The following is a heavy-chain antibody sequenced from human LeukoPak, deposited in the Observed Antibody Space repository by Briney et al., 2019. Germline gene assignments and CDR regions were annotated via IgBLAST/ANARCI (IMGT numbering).Heavy chain of an antibody. CDR3: ARDLHIAARPSLFDY. CDR1: GYTFTSYG. D-gene: IGHD6-6*01. Sequence: ASVKVSCKASGYTFTSYGISWVRQAPGQGLEWMGWINPNSGGTNYAQKFQGRVTMTRDTSISTAYMELSRLRSDDTAVYYCARDLHIAARPSLFDYWGQGTLVTVSS. J-gene: IGHJ4*02. V-gene: IGHV1-2*02. CDR2: INPNSGGT.